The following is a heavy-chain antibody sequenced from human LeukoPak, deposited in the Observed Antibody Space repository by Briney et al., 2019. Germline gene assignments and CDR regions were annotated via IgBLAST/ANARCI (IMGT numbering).Heavy chain of an antibody. D-gene: IGHD6-6*01. CDR1: GFTFSTYE. V-gene: IGHV3-21*05. Sequence: GGSLRLSCAASGFTFSTYEMNWVRQAPGKGLEWVSYISTSGSYIYYADSVKGRFTISRDNAKNSLYLQMNSLRAEDTAVYYCARGRTHQSNSSSSQSRGPYYYYYMDVWGKGTTVTVSS. J-gene: IGHJ6*03. CDR3: ARGRTHQSNSSSSQSRGPYYYYYMDV. CDR2: ISTSGSYI.